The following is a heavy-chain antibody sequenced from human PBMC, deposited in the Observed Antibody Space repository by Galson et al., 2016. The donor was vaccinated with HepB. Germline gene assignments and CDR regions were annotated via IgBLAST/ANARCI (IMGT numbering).Heavy chain of an antibody. CDR1: GYTFSNYG. Sequence: SVKVSCKASGYTFSNYGISSARQAPGHGLEWMGWNSGYNGNTNYAQELQGRVTMTTDTSTSTAYMELRSLRSDDTAVYYCARDPEVRGVIMGYWGQGTLVTVSS. CDR2: NSGYNGNT. CDR3: ARDPEVRGVIMGY. V-gene: IGHV1-18*04. J-gene: IGHJ4*02. D-gene: IGHD3-10*01.